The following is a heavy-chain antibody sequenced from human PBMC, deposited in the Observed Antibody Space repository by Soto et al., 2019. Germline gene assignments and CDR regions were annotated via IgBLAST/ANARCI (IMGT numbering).Heavy chain of an antibody. CDR2: ISGSGGAT. D-gene: IGHD6-13*01. J-gene: IGHJ4*02. Sequence: EVQPLESGGGVVQPGGSLRLSCAASGFTFSAYAMSWVRQAPGKGLEWVSVISGSGGATYYADSVKGRFTISRDNSKNTLYLQMNSLRAEDTAVYYCARQEYSTTWYLKYWGQGTLVTVSS. CDR1: GFTFSAYA. CDR3: ARQEYSTTWYLKY. V-gene: IGHV3-23*01.